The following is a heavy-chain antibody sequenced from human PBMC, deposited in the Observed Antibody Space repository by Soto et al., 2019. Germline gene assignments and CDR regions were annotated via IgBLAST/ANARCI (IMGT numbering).Heavy chain of an antibody. CDR3: AKSAVSNYYYYYGIDV. D-gene: IGHD4-4*01. J-gene: IGHJ6*02. CDR2: ISGSGGST. Sequence: GGSLRLSCAASGFTFSSYAMSWVRQAPGKGLEWVSAISGSGGSTYYADSVKGRFTISRDNSKNTLYLQMNSLRAEDTAVYYCAKSAVSNYYYYYGIDVWGQGTTVTVSS. CDR1: GFTFSSYA. V-gene: IGHV3-23*01.